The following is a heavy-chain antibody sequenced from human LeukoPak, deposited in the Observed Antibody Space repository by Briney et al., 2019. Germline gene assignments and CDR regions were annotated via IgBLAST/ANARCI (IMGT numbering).Heavy chain of an antibody. V-gene: IGHV3-21*01. D-gene: IGHD6-19*01. CDR2: ISSSSSYI. CDR3: ARGGSSGWYDY. Sequence: GGSLRLSCAASGLTFSSYSTNWVRQAPGKGLEWVSSISSSSSYIYYADSVKGRFTISRDNAKNSLCLQMNSLRAEDTAVYYCARGGSSGWYDYWGQGTLVTVSS. CDR1: GLTFSSYS. J-gene: IGHJ4*02.